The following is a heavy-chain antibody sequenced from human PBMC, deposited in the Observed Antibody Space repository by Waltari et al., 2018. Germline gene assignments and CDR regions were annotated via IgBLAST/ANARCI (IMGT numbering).Heavy chain of an antibody. V-gene: IGHV3-48*03. CDR2: ISSSGSTI. J-gene: IGHJ6*02. D-gene: IGHD2-2*01. CDR1: GFTFSSYE. Sequence: EVQLVESGGGLVQPGGSLRLSCAASGFTFSSYEMHWVRQAPGTGLEWVSYISSSGSTIYYADSVKGRFTISRDNAKNSLYLQMNSLRAEDTAVYYCASSEGYCSSTSCSYYYGMDVWGQGTTVTVSS. CDR3: ASSEGYCSSTSCSYYYGMDV.